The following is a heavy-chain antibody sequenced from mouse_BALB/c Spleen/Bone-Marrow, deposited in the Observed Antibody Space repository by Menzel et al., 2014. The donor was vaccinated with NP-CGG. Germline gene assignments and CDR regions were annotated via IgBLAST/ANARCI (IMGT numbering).Heavy chain of an antibody. V-gene: IGHV1-19*01. CDR1: GYTFTDYY. J-gene: IGHJ4*01. D-gene: IGHD4-1*01. CDR2: VNPYNGGT. CDR3: ATGTDY. Sequence: VQLQQSGPELVKPGASVKMSCKASGYTFTDYYMDWVKQSHGESFEWIGRVNPYNGGTSYNQKFKGKATLTVDKSSSTAYMELNSLTSEDSAVYYCATGTDYWGQGTSVTVSS.